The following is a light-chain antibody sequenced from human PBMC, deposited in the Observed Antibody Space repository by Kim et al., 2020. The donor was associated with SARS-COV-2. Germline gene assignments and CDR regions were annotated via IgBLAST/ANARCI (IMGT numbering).Light chain of an antibody. CDR1: QSVLYSSNNRDF. CDR3: QQYYSLPWT. V-gene: IGKV4-1*01. Sequence: DIVMTQSPDSLAVSLGERATINCKSSQSVLYSSNNRDFLAWYQQKPGQPPKLLIYWASTRESGVPDRFSGSGSGTDFTLTISSLQAEDVAVYTCQQYYSLPWTFGQGTKVDIK. J-gene: IGKJ1*01. CDR2: WAS.